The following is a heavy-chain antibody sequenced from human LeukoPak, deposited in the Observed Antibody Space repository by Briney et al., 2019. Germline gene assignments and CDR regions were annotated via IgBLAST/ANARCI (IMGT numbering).Heavy chain of an antibody. CDR1: GFTFSSYA. D-gene: IGHD3-22*01. J-gene: IGHJ4*02. Sequence: GGSLRLSCAASGFTFSSYAMSWVRQAPGKGLEWVSAISGSGGSTYYADSVKGRFTISRDNSKNTLYLQMNSLRAEDTAVYYCAHSTEDYYDSSGQFDYWGQGTLVTVSS. CDR2: ISGSGGST. V-gene: IGHV3-23*01. CDR3: AHSTEDYYDSSGQFDY.